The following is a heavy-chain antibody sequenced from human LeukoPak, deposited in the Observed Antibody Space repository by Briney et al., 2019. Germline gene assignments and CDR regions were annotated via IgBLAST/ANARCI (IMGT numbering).Heavy chain of an antibody. J-gene: IGHJ4*02. CDR2: ISYDGSDR. V-gene: IGHV3-30*18. CDR1: GFIFSHYG. D-gene: IGHD3-22*01. CDR3: VKSSSGYSHFGDH. Sequence: GGSLTLSCESSGFIFSHYGMDWVRQAPGKGLESVAVISYDGSDRYYDDSVKGRFTISRDNSKNTLYLQMNALRPEDTAVYYCVKSSSGYSHFGDHWGQGTLVTVSS.